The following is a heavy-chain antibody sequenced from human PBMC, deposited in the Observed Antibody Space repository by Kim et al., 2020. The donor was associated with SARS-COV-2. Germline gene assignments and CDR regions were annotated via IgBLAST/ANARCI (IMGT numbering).Heavy chain of an antibody. CDR2: ISSSGSTI. CDR1: GFTFSDYY. J-gene: IGHJ4*02. V-gene: IGHV3-11*01. D-gene: IGHD6-19*01. Sequence: GGSLRLSCAASGFTFSDYYMSWIRQAPGKGLEWVSYISSSGSTIYYADSVKGRFTISRDKAKNSLYLQMNSLRAEDTAVYYCARFMRSGWYGVDYWGQGTLVTVSS. CDR3: ARFMRSGWYGVDY.